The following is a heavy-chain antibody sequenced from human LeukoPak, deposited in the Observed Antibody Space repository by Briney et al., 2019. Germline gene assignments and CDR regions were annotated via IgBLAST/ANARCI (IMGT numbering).Heavy chain of an antibody. CDR1: GGSISSGSYY. D-gene: IGHD2-2*01. Sequence: TSETLSLTCTVSGGSISSGSYYWSWIRQPAGKGLEWIGRIYTSGSTNYNPSLKSRVTISVDTSKNQFSLKLSSVTAADTAVYYCARQGNFIVVVPAAPGDYYYMDVWGKGTTVTVSS. CDR3: ARQGNFIVVVPAAPGDYYYMDV. CDR2: IYTSGST. J-gene: IGHJ6*03. V-gene: IGHV4-61*02.